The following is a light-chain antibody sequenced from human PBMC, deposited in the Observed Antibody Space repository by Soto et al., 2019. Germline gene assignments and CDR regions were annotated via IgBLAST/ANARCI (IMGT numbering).Light chain of an antibody. CDR1: QSISSW. CDR3: QQYNSYSQNWT. V-gene: IGKV1-5*03. Sequence: DIQMTQSPSTLSASVGDRVTITCRASQSISSWLAWYQQKPGKAPKLLIYKASSLESGVPSRFSGSGSGTEFTLTISSLQPDDFATYYCQQYNSYSQNWTFGQGTKVEIK. J-gene: IGKJ1*01. CDR2: KAS.